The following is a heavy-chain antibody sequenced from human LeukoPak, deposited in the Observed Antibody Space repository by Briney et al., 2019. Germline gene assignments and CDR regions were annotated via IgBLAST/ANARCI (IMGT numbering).Heavy chain of an antibody. D-gene: IGHD3-10*01. CDR1: GYTFTSYG. CDR2: ISAYNGNT. CDR3: ARIYYYGSGSYYKTHYYGMDV. Sequence: ASVKVSCKASGYTFTSYGISWVRQAPGQGLEWVGWISAYNGNTNYAQKLQGRVTMTTDTSTSTAYMELRSLRSDDTAVYYCARIYYYGSGSYYKTHYYGMDVWGQGTTVTVSS. J-gene: IGHJ6*02. V-gene: IGHV1-18*01.